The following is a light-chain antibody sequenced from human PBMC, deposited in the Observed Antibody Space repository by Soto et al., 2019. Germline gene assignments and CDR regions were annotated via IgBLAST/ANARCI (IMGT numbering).Light chain of an antibody. Sequence: HSALTQPPSGNGVPGRRVTISYTKSSSNIGAGYDVHWYQQLPGTAPKLLIYGNSNRPSGVPDRFSGSKSGTSASLAITGLQAEDEADYYCQSYDSSLSAFYVFGTGTKVTVL. CDR1: SSNIGAGYD. V-gene: IGLV1-40*01. J-gene: IGLJ1*01. CDR3: QSYDSSLSAFYV. CDR2: GNS.